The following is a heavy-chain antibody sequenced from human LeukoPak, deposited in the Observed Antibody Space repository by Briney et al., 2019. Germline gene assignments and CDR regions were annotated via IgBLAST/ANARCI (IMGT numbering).Heavy chain of an antibody. V-gene: IGHV4-39*01. D-gene: IGHD6-25*01. CDR1: GGAISSSSYY. Sequence: SETLSLTCTVSGGAISSSSYYWGWIRQPPGKGLEWIGSIYYSGSTYYNPSLKSRVTISVDTSKNQFSLKLSSVTAADTAVYYCTAGRSDYFDFWGQGTLVTVSS. CDR2: IYYSGST. J-gene: IGHJ4*02. CDR3: TAGRSDYFDF.